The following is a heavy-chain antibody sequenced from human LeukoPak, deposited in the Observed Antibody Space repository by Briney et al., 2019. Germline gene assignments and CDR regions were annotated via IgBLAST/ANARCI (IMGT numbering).Heavy chain of an antibody. D-gene: IGHD2-8*01. V-gene: IGHV1-46*01. CDR2: INPSGGST. CDR3: AKDLGYCTDGICYIRGSGGSAFDY. Sequence: ASVKVSCKASGYTFTSYYMHWVRQAPGQGLEWMGIINPSGGSTSYAQKFQGRVTMTRDTSTSTVYMELSSLRSEDTAVYYCAKDLGYCTDGICYIRGSGGSAFDYWGQGTLVTVSS. J-gene: IGHJ4*02. CDR1: GYTFTSYY.